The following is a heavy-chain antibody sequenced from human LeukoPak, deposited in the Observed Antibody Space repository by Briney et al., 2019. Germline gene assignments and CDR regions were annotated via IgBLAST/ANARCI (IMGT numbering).Heavy chain of an antibody. J-gene: IGHJ5*02. CDR3: AKLYGAGSPRWFDA. D-gene: IGHD3-10*01. V-gene: IGHV3-23*01. CDR2: VGGSGDRT. CDR1: GFTFSTYA. Sequence: GGSLRLSCAASGFTFSTYAMSWVRQAPGEGLEWVSSVGGSGDRTYYADSVKGRFTVSRDNSRNTLYLLMNSLRPEDTAVYYCAKLYGAGSPRWFDAWGQGTLVTVSS.